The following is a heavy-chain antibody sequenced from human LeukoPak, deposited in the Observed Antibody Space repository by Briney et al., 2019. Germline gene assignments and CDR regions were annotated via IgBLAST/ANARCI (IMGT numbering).Heavy chain of an antibody. CDR2: INHSGST. Sequence: SETLSLTCAVYGGSFSGYYWSWIRQPPGKGLEWIGEINHSGSTNYNPSLKSRVTISVDTSKNQFSLKQSSVTAADTAVYYCARFPYGSGSPWGQGTLVTVSS. CDR1: GGSFSGYY. J-gene: IGHJ5*02. CDR3: ARFPYGSGSP. V-gene: IGHV4-34*01. D-gene: IGHD3-10*01.